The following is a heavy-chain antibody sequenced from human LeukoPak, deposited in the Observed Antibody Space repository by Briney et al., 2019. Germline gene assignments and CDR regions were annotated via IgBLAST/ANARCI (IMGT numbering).Heavy chain of an antibody. CDR2: IFPADSST. J-gene: IGHJ3*02. Sequence: GESLKISCKASGYSFTTYWIGWVRQMPGKGLEWMGIIFPADSSTRYSPSFQGQPSVSADKSMTTAYLQWSSLKASDTAMYFCARWVTADRGKKDAFDIWGQGTMVTVSS. D-gene: IGHD2-21*02. CDR3: ARWVTADRGKKDAFDI. CDR1: GYSFTTYW. V-gene: IGHV5-51*01.